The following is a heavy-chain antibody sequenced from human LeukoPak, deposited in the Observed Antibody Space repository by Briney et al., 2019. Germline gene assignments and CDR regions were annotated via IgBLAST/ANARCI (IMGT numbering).Heavy chain of an antibody. Sequence: ASVKVSCKASGYTFTDYYMHWLRQAPGQGLEWMGWMHPNSGGTNYAQKFQGRVTMTRDTSISTAYMELSSLRSEDTAVYYCARRAAMANDAFDIWGQGTMVTVSS. CDR1: GYTFTDYY. CDR2: MHPNSGGT. V-gene: IGHV1-2*02. CDR3: ARRAAMANDAFDI. J-gene: IGHJ3*02. D-gene: IGHD5-18*01.